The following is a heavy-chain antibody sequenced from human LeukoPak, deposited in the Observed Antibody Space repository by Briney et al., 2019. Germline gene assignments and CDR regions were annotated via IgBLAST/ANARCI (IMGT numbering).Heavy chain of an antibody. D-gene: IGHD1-14*01. CDR2: ISYDGSNK. V-gene: IGHV3-30-3*01. CDR1: GFTFSSYA. CDR3: ARDPEGFDY. J-gene: IGHJ4*02. Sequence: GGSLRLSCAASGFTFSSYAMHWVRQAPGKGLEWVAVISYDGSNKYYADSVKGQFTISRDNSKNTLYLQMNSLRAEDTAVYYCARDPEGFDYWGQGTLVTVSS.